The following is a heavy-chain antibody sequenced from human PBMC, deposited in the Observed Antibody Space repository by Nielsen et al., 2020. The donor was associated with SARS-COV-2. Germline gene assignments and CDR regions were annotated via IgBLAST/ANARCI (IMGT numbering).Heavy chain of an antibody. J-gene: IGHJ5*02. CDR1: GYTFTGYY. CDR3: ARVDTAHWFDP. D-gene: IGHD5-18*01. CDR2: INPNSGGT. Sequence: ASVKVSCKASGYTFTGYYMHWVRQAPGQGLEWMGRINPNSGGTNYAHKFQGRVTMTRDTSISTAYMELSRLRSDDTAVYYCARVDTAHWFDPWGQGTLVTVSS. V-gene: IGHV1-2*06.